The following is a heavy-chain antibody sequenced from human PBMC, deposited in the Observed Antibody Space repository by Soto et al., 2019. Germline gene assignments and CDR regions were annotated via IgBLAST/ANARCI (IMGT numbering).Heavy chain of an antibody. CDR1: GGSFSGYY. CDR2: INHSGST. D-gene: IGHD3-10*01. J-gene: IGHJ6*02. CDR3: ARGYYYGSGSYYSRSYYYYYGMDV. V-gene: IGHV4-34*01. Sequence: SETLSLTCAVYGGSFSGYYCSWIRQPPGKGLECTGAINHSGSTNYNPSLKSRVTISVDTSKNQFSLKLSSVTAADTAVYYCARGYYYGSGSYYSRSYYYYYGMDVWGQGTTVTVSS.